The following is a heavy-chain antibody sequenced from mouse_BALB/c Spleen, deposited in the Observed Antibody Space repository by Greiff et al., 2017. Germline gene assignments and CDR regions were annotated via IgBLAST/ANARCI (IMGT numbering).Heavy chain of an antibody. Sequence: VQLQQSGAELAKPGASVKMSCKASGYTFTSYWMHWVKQRPGQGLEWIGYINPSTGYTEYNQKFKDKATLTADKSSSTAYMQLSSLTSEDSAVYYCARRYYRYDEYFDVWGAGTTVTVSS. CDR2: INPSTGYT. V-gene: IGHV1-7*01. D-gene: IGHD2-14*01. CDR1: GYTFTSYW. CDR3: ARRYYRYDEYFDV. J-gene: IGHJ1*01.